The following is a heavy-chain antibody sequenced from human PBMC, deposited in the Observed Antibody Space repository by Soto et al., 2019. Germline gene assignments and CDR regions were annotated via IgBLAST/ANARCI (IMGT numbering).Heavy chain of an antibody. CDR1: GGSVSSGNYY. V-gene: IGHV4-61*01. CDR3: AREDYYDGMDV. CDR2: MYHTGST. Sequence: PSETLSLTCTVSGGSVSSGNYYWSWIRQPPGKGLEWIGYMYHTGSTNYNPSLKSRVTISVDTSKNQFSLKLSSVTAADTAMYYCAREDYYDGMDVWGQGTTVTVSS. J-gene: IGHJ6*02.